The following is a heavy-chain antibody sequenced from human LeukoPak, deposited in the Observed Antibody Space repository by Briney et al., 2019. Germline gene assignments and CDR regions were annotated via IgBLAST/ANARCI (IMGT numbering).Heavy chain of an antibody. CDR2: IYYSGST. CDR1: GGSISSSSYY. J-gene: IGHJ4*02. Sequence: PSETLSLTCTVSGGSISSSSYYWGWIRQPPGKGLEWIGSIYYSGSTYYNPSLKSRVTISVDTSKNQFSLKLSSVTAADTAVYYCARWSCSGGSCYAFFDYWGQGTLVTVSS. V-gene: IGHV4-39*07. CDR3: ARWSCSGGSCYAFFDY. D-gene: IGHD2-15*01.